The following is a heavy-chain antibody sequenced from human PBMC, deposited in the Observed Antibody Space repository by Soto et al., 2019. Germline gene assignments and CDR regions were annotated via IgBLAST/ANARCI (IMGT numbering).Heavy chain of an antibody. Sequence: GGSLRLSCAASGFTFSSYAMSWVRQAPGKGLEWVSAISGSGGSTYYADSVKGRFTISRDNSKNTLYQQMNSLRAEDTAVYYCADQLAARDDAFDIWGQGTMVTVSS. D-gene: IGHD6-6*01. J-gene: IGHJ3*02. CDR3: ADQLAARDDAFDI. CDR1: GFTFSSYA. V-gene: IGHV3-23*01. CDR2: ISGSGGST.